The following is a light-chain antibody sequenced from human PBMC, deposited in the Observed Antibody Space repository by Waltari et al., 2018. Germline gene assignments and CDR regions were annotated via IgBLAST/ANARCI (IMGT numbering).Light chain of an antibody. CDR3: QLWDSNTAI. V-gene: IGLV3-9*01. J-gene: IGLJ2*01. CDR2: RDT. CDR1: NIGSKN. Sequence: SYELTQPLSVSVALGQTATITCGGSNIGSKNVNWYQQKPGQAPVLVIYRDTKRPFGIPDRFSGSNSENTATLTISSAQVGDESDFYCQLWDSNTAIFGGGTKLTVL.